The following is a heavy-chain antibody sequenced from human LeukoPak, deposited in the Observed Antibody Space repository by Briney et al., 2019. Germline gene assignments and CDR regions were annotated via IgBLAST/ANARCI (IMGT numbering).Heavy chain of an antibody. CDR3: AKPYYYDSSGYYVDAFDI. J-gene: IGHJ3*02. D-gene: IGHD3-22*01. CDR2: ISGSGGST. V-gene: IGHV3-23*01. Sequence: GGSLRLACAASGFTFSSYAMSWVRQAPGKVLEWVSAISGSGGSTYYADSVKGRFTISRDNSKNTLYLQMNSLRAEDTAVYYCAKPYYYDSSGYYVDAFDIWGQGTMVTVSS. CDR1: GFTFSSYA.